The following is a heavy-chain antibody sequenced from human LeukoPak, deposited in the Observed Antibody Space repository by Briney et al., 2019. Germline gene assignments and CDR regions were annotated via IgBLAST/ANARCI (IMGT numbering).Heavy chain of an antibody. J-gene: IGHJ4*02. CDR2: IYPGDFDT. V-gene: IGHV5-51*01. Sequence: GESLKISCKGSGYIFTNYWIGWVRQMPGKGLEWMGIIYPGDFDTRYSPSFQGQVTISADKSISTAYLQRSSLKASDTAMYYCAIRYSGSYNDYWGQGTLVTVSS. D-gene: IGHD1-26*01. CDR1: GYIFTNYW. CDR3: AIRYSGSYNDY.